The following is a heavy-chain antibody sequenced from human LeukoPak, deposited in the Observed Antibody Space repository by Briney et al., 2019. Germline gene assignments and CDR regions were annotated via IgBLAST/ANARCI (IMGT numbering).Heavy chain of an antibody. D-gene: IGHD6-19*01. CDR3: ARDGAKYSSGWYGGYYYYGMDV. CDR1: GGSISSYY. J-gene: IGHJ6*02. CDR2: IYYSGST. V-gene: IGHV4-59*01. Sequence: SETLSLTCTVSGGSISSYYWSWLRQPPGEGLEWLGYIYYSGSTNYNPSLKSRVTRSVDTSKNQFSLKLSSVTAADTAVYYCARDGAKYSSGWYGGYYYYGMDVWGQGTTVTVSS.